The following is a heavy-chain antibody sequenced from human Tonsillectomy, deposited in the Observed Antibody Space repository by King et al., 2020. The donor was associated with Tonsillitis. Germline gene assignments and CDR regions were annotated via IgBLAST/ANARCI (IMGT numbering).Heavy chain of an antibody. CDR3: ARDYYDSRGYWFDY. D-gene: IGHD3-22*01. Sequence: QLVQSGAEVKKPGSSVKVSCKASGGTFSSYAISWVRQAPGQGLEWMGGLIPLFGTANYAQKFQGRITIIADESTRTAYMELSSLRSEDTAVYYCARDYYDSRGYWFDYWGQGILVTGSP. V-gene: IGHV1-69*01. J-gene: IGHJ4*02. CDR2: LIPLFGTA. CDR1: GGTFSSYA.